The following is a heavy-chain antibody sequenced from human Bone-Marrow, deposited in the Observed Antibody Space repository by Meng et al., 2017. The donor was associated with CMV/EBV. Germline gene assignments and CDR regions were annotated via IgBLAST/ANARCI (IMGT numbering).Heavy chain of an antibody. CDR3: AGDSEDDDYYFAFDM. J-gene: IGHJ3*02. V-gene: IGHV3-48*03. CDR2: ISSSGTTI. Sequence: GGSLRLSCATSGFTFSSYEMNWVRQTPGKGLEWIAYISSSGTTIKHADSVKGRFTIFRDNARNSLYLQLNSLRAEDTAVYYCAGDSEDDDYYFAFDMWGQGRMVTVSS. CDR1: GFTFSSYE. D-gene: IGHD2-21*02.